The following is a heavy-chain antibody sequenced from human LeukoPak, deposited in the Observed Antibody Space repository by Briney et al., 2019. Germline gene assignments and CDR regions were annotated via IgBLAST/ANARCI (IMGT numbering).Heavy chain of an antibody. Sequence: SETLSLTCTVSGGSISSYYWSWIRQPPGKGLEWIGYIYYSGSTNYNPSLKSRVTISVDTSKNQFSLRLSSVTAADTAVYYCARLGYFDWSSYGMDVWGQGTTVTVSS. J-gene: IGHJ6*02. V-gene: IGHV4-59*08. CDR2: IYYSGST. CDR1: GGSISSYY. CDR3: ARLGYFDWSSYGMDV. D-gene: IGHD3-9*01.